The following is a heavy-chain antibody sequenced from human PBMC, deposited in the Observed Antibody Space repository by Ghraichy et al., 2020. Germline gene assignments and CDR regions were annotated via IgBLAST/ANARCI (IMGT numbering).Heavy chain of an antibody. CDR3: AKGGWYPDY. Sequence: LSLTCAASGFTFSSSWMSWVRQAPGKGLEWVANIKQDESEESYVDSVKGRFTISRDNAKNSLYLQMNSLRADDTAVYYCAKGGWYPDYWGQGTLVTVSS. CDR2: IKQDESEE. CDR1: GFTFSSSW. V-gene: IGHV3-7*01. D-gene: IGHD6-19*01. J-gene: IGHJ4*02.